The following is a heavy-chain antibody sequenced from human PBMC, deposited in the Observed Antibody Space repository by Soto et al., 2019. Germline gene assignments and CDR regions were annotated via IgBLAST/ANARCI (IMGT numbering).Heavy chain of an antibody. CDR2: IWYDGSNK. CDR3: ARDALNYYSLDY. V-gene: IGHV3-33*01. CDR1: GFTFSSYG. D-gene: IGHD1-7*01. J-gene: IGHJ4*02. Sequence: GGSLXLSCAASGFTFSSYGMHWVRQAPGKGLEWVAVIWYDGSNKYYADSVKGRFTISRDNSKNTLYLQMNSLRAEDTAVYYCARDALNYYSLDYWGQGTLVTVSS.